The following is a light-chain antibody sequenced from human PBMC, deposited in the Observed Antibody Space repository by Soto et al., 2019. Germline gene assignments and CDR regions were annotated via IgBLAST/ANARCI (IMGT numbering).Light chain of an antibody. J-gene: IGKJ4*01. V-gene: IGKV3-20*01. Sequence: EIGLTQSPGTLSLSPGERATLSCRASQSVSSTYLAWYQQQPGQAPRLLIYGASSRATGIPDRFSGSGSVTHFTLTISRLEPEDFAVYYCQHYGSLVLTFGGGTKVEIK. CDR3: QHYGSLVLT. CDR1: QSVSSTY. CDR2: GAS.